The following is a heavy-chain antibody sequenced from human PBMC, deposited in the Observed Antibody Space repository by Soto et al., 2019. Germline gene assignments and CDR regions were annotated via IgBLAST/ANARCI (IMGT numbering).Heavy chain of an antibody. CDR1: GYTFTSYD. V-gene: IGHV1-8*01. Sequence: ASVKVSCKASGYTFTSYDINWVRQATGQGLEWMGWMNPNSGNTGYAQKFQGRVTMTRNTSISTAYMELSSLRSEDTAVYYCARVKAAAGTAFDYWGQGTLVTVSS. CDR2: MNPNSGNT. CDR3: ARVKAAAGTAFDY. J-gene: IGHJ4*02. D-gene: IGHD6-13*01.